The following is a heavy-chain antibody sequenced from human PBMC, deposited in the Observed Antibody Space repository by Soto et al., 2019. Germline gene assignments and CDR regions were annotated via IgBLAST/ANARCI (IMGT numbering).Heavy chain of an antibody. CDR1: GGSISRGGYY. V-gene: IGHV4-31*03. J-gene: IGHJ3*02. Sequence: SETRCLTCTVSGGSISRGGYYGSWIRQHPGKGLEWIGYIYYSGSTYYNPSLKSRVTISVDTSKNQFSLKLSSVTAADTAVYYCARVLYCSSTSCYSGLMAFDIWGQGTMVTVSS. D-gene: IGHD2-2*01. CDR2: IYYSGST. CDR3: ARVLYCSSTSCYSGLMAFDI.